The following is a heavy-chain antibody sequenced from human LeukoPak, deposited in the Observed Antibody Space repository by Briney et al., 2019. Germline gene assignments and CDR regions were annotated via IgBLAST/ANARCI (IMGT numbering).Heavy chain of an antibody. CDR3: AKDRGSIGWNFDY. J-gene: IGHJ4*02. D-gene: IGHD6-19*01. V-gene: IGHV7-4-1*02. CDR2: INTNTGNP. Sequence: ASVKVSCKASGYIFTSFAMNWVRQAPGQGLEWMGWINTNTGNPTYAQGFTARFVFSLDTSVSTAYLQISNLQAEDTAVYYCAKDRGSIGWNFDYWGQGTLVTVSS. CDR1: GYIFTSFA.